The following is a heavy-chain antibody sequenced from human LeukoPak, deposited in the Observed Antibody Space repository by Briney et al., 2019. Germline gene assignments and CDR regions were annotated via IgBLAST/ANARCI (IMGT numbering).Heavy chain of an antibody. CDR2: IYTSGST. J-gene: IGHJ3*02. V-gene: IGHV4-61*02. CDR1: GGSISSGSYY. CDR3: ARDLGWQTSPTDAFDI. Sequence: SQTLSLTCTVSGGSISSGSYYWSWIRQPAGKGLEWIGRIYTSGSTNYNPSLKSRVTISVDTSKNQFSLKLSSVTAADTAVYYCARDLGWQTSPTDAFDIWGQGTMVTVSS. D-gene: IGHD6-19*01.